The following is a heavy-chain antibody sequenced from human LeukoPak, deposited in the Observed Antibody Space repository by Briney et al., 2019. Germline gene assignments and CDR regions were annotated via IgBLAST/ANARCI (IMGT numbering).Heavy chain of an antibody. CDR3: ARGDHGSGWYRVGPWRPYYFDY. CDR1: GGPISSGSYY. V-gene: IGHV4-61*02. CDR2: IYTSGST. D-gene: IGHD6-19*01. Sequence: SETLSLTCTVSGGPISSGSYYWSWIRQPAGKGLEWIGRIYTSGSTNYNPSLKSRVTISVDTSKNQFSLKLSSVTAADTAVYYCARGDHGSGWYRVGPWRPYYFDYWGQGTLVTVSS. J-gene: IGHJ4*02.